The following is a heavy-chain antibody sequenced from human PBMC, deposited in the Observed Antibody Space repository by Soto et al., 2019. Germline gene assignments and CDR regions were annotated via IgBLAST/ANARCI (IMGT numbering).Heavy chain of an antibody. Sequence: GGSLRLSCAASGFTFSSYAMHWVRQAPGKGLEWVAVISYDGSNKYYADSVMGRFTISRDNSKNTLYLQMNRLRAEDTALYYCARAKNWAKSSIASRDYYYYGMDVWGQGTTVTVSS. D-gene: IGHD6-6*01. J-gene: IGHJ6*02. CDR1: GFTFSSYA. V-gene: IGHV3-30-3*01. CDR3: ARAKNWAKSSIASRDYYYYGMDV. CDR2: ISYDGSNK.